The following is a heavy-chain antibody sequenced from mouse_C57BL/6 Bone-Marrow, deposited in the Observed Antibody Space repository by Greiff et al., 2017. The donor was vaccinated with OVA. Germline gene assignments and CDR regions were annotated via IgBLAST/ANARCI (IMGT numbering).Heavy chain of an antibody. J-gene: IGHJ2*01. Sequence: VQLQQSGAELVKPGASVKISCKASGYAFSSYWMHWVKQRPGKGLEWIGQIYPGDGDTNYNGKFKGKATLTANKSSSTAYMKLSSLTSEDSAVYFCARGLRRAFDYWGQGTTLTVSS. CDR2: IYPGDGDT. V-gene: IGHV1-80*01. CDR3: ARGLRRAFDY. D-gene: IGHD2-2*01. CDR1: GYAFSSYW.